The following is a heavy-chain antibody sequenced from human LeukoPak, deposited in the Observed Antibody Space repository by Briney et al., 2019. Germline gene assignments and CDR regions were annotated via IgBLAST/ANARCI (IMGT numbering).Heavy chain of an antibody. CDR1: GFTFSNFA. V-gene: IGHV3-23*01. CDR3: AKTTTGYSSGRFPGWPVDY. CDR2: ITGYGAT. Sequence: GGSLRLSCAASGFTFSNFAMMWVRQAPGTGLQWVSTITGYGATFYADSVKGRFTISRDNSKNTVYLQMNSLRAEDTAVYYCAKTTTGYSSGRFPGWPVDYWGQGTLVTVSS. J-gene: IGHJ4*02. D-gene: IGHD6-19*01.